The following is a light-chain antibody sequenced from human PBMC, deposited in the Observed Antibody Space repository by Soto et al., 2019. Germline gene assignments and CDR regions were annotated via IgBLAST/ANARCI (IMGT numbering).Light chain of an antibody. CDR2: EVS. Sequence: QSALTQPASVSGSPGQSITISCTGTSSDVGGYSYVSWYQQHPGKAPKLMIYEVSNRPSGLSNRFSGSKSGNTASLTISGLQAEDEADYYCTSYTGRNTVVFGGGTKLPAL. CDR1: SSDVGGYSY. CDR3: TSYTGRNTVV. V-gene: IGLV2-14*01. J-gene: IGLJ2*01.